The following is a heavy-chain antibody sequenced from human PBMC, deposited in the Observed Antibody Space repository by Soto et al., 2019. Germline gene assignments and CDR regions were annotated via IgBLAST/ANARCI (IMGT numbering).Heavy chain of an antibody. V-gene: IGHV3-11*05. CDR3: ARDADILTGSDAFDI. CDR2: ISSSNTYT. D-gene: IGHD3-9*01. J-gene: IGHJ3*02. Sequence: VQLVESGGGLVKPGGSLRLSCAASGFSFSDYYMSWIRQAPGKGLEWVSYISSSNTYTNYADSVKGRFTISRDNAKFSLYMQMNSLRAEDTAVYYCARDADILTGSDAFDIWGQGTMVTVSS. CDR1: GFSFSDYY.